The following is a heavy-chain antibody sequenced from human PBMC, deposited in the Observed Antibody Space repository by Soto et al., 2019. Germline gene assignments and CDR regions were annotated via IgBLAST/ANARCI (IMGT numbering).Heavy chain of an antibody. CDR2: ISYDGSNK. Sequence: QVQLVESGGGVVQPGRSLRLSCAASGFTFSSYGMHWVRQAPGKGLEWVAVISYDGSNKYYADSVKGRFTISRDNSKNTLYLQMNGLRAEDTAVYYCAKDWADSSGWQNWGQGTLVTVSS. J-gene: IGHJ4*02. CDR1: GFTFSSYG. CDR3: AKDWADSSGWQN. V-gene: IGHV3-30*18. D-gene: IGHD6-19*01.